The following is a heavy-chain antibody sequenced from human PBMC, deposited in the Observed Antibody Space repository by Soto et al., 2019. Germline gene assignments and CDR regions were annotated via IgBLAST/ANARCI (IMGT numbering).Heavy chain of an antibody. CDR1: GYTFTSSG. J-gene: IGHJ3*01. CDR3: ARAFFYQGSDSRGYSFDAFDF. Sequence: QVQLVQSGAEVKKPGASVKVSCKDSGYTFTSSGMSWVRQAPGQGLEWMGWISAHTGSSEYAQRFQGRVTSTTDRSTSTAYMELSSLRSDDTAVYYCARAFFYQGSDSRGYSFDAFDFWGPGTLVTVSS. V-gene: IGHV1-18*01. D-gene: IGHD3-22*01. CDR2: ISAHTGSS.